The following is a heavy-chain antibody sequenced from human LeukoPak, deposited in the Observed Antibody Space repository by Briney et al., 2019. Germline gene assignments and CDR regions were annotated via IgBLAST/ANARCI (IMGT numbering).Heavy chain of an antibody. J-gene: IGHJ6*03. CDR3: ARDNGYYYYYYMDV. Sequence: GGSLRLSCAASGFTFSSHAMSWVRQAPGKGLEWVSGINWNGGSTGYADSVKGRFTISRDNAKNSLYLQMNSLRAEDTALYYCARDNGYYYYYYMDVWGKGTTVTVSS. V-gene: IGHV3-20*04. CDR1: GFTFSSHA. CDR2: INWNGGST.